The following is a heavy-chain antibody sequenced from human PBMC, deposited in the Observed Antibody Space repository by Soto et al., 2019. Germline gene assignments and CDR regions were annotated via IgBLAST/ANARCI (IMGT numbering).Heavy chain of an antibody. Sequence: SVKVSCKASGGTFSSYAISWVRQAPGQGLEWMGGIIPIFGTANYAQKFQGRVTITADESTSTAYMELSSLRSEDTAVYYCARASRIRYFDWLFPQEPNWFDPWGQGTLVTVSS. D-gene: IGHD3-9*01. CDR3: ARASRIRYFDWLFPQEPNWFDP. CDR2: IIPIFGTA. V-gene: IGHV1-69*13. J-gene: IGHJ5*02. CDR1: GGTFSSYA.